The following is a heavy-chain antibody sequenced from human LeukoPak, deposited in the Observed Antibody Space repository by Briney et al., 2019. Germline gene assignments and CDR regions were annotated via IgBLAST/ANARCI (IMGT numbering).Heavy chain of an antibody. CDR1: GGSISSGGYY. CDR2: IYYNGIT. Sequence: PSETLSLTCTVSGGSISSGGYYWSWIRQHPGKGLEWIGYIYYNGITYYSPSLKRRVTISIDPSKDLFSLELSSVTAADTAVYYCARVAEMATIFYFDYWGQGTLVSVCS. CDR3: ARVAEMATIFYFDY. V-gene: IGHV4-31*03. J-gene: IGHJ4*02. D-gene: IGHD5-24*01.